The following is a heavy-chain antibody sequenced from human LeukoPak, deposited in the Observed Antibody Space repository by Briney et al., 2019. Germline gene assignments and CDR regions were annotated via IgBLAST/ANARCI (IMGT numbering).Heavy chain of an antibody. CDR3: ARDVSGDGYNPFDY. CDR2: IIPIFGTA. Sequence: ASVKVSCKASGGTFSSYAISWVRQAPGQGLEWMGGIIPIFGTANYAQKFRGRVTITADESTSTAYMELSSLRSEDTAVYYCARDVSGDGYNPFDYWGQGTLVTVSS. CDR1: GGTFSSYA. J-gene: IGHJ4*02. D-gene: IGHD5-24*01. V-gene: IGHV1-69*13.